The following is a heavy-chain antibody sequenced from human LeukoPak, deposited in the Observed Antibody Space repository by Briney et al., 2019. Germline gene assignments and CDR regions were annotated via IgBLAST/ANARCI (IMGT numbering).Heavy chain of an antibody. J-gene: IGHJ2*01. CDR2: TYYRSRWYD. Sequence: SQTLSLTCAISGDSVSSNSAAWNWIRQSPSRGLEWLGRTYYRSRWYDDYATSVESRITINPDTSKNQFSLQLNSVTPDDTALYYCAKDGDTSYKMLCYFDLWGCGTLVTVSS. CDR1: GDSVSSNSAA. CDR3: AKDGDTSYKMLCYFDL. V-gene: IGHV6-1*01. D-gene: IGHD3-16*01.